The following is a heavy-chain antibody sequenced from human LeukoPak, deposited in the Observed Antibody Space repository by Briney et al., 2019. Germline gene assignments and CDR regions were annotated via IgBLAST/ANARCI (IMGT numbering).Heavy chain of an antibody. D-gene: IGHD5-24*01. V-gene: IGHV4-59*01. Sequence: PSETLSLTCTVSGGSISSYYWSWIRQPPAKGRVGIGYIYYSGSTNYNPSLKSRVPISVDTSKNQFSLKLSSVTAADTAVYYCARDGATTGAFDIWGQGTMVTVSS. CDR1: GGSISSYY. CDR3: ARDGATTGAFDI. CDR2: IYYSGST. J-gene: IGHJ3*02.